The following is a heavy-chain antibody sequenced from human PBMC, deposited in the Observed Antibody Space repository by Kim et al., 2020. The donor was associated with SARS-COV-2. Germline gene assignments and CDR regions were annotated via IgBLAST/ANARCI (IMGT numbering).Heavy chain of an antibody. CDR3: ARVQLWSHFFDY. D-gene: IGHD5-18*01. V-gene: IGHV3-30*04. Sequence: GGSLRLSCAASGFTFSSYSLHWFGQAPGKGLDGVPFIPVEGKNKYYADPVKGRFTISRDNSRNTVYLQMNTLRPEDTAVYYCARVQLWSHFFDYWGQGTLVTVSS. J-gene: IGHJ4*02. CDR2: IPVEGKNK. CDR1: GFTFSSYS.